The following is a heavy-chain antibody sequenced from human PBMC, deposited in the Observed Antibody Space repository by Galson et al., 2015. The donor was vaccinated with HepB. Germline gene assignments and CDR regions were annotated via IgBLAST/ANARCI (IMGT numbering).Heavy chain of an antibody. CDR3: ARASGVYYPDY. J-gene: IGHJ4*02. CDR2: IYYSGST. Sequence: ETLSLTCTVSGGSISSYYWSWIRQPPGKGLEWIGYIYYSGSTNYNPSLKSRVTISVDTSKNQFSLKLSSVTAADTAVYYCARASGVYYPDYWGQGTLVTVSS. CDR1: GGSISSYY. V-gene: IGHV4-59*01. D-gene: IGHD3-10*01.